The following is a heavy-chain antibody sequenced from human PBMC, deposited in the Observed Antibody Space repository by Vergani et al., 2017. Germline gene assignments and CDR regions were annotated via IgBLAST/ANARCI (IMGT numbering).Heavy chain of an antibody. D-gene: IGHD6-13*01. V-gene: IGHV3-15*01. Sequence: EVQLVASGGGLVKPGGSLRLSCAASGFTFSNAWMSWVRQAPGKGLEWVGRIKRKTDGGTTDYAAPVKGRFTISRDDSKNTLYLQMNSLKIEDTAVYYCTTGSWYAFNIWGQGTMVTVSS. J-gene: IGHJ3*02. CDR3: TTGSWYAFNI. CDR1: GFTFSNAW. CDR2: IKRKTDGGTT.